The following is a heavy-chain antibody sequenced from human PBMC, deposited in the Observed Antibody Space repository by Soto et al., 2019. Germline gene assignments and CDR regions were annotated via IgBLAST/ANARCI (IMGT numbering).Heavy chain of an antibody. CDR1: GFTFTSYA. V-gene: IGHV3-23*01. J-gene: IGHJ3*01. D-gene: IGHD3-10*02. CDR2: ILGSGHTT. CDR3: AKDPNTDYVGAFEF. Sequence: GGSLRLSCAAHGFTFTSYAMSWVRHAPGKGPEWVSGILGSGHTTFYADSVKGRFIVSRDNSKNTLSLQMNSLRAEDTAVYYCAKDPNTDYVGAFEFWGHGTMVTVSS.